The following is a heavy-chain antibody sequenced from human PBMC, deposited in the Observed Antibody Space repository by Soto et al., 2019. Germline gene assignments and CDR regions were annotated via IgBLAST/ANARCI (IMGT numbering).Heavy chain of an antibody. CDR2: IHGDGSTT. D-gene: IGHD5-12*01. V-gene: IGHV3-74*01. J-gene: IGHJ5*02. CDR1: EFTFSNYW. CDR3: ARGGLRAYWFDP. Sequence: EVQLVESGGGLVQPGGSLRLSCAASEFTFSNYWMHWVRQAPGKGLVWVSRIHGDGSTTNYADSVKGRFAISRDNAKSTLFLQMTGLSAEDTAVYYCARGGLRAYWFDPWGQGTVVTVSA.